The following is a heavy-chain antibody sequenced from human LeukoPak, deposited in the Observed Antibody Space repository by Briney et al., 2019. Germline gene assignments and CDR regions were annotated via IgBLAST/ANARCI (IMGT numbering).Heavy chain of an antibody. CDR1: GGSISSYY. V-gene: IGHV4-4*07. J-gene: IGHJ3*02. D-gene: IGHD3-22*01. Sequence: KASETLSLTCTLSGGSISSYYGSWIRQPAGKGREWIGRIYTSGSTNYNPSLKSRVTMSVDTSKNQFSLKLSSVTAADTAVYYCARDLSSGYAYDAFDIWGQGTMVTVSS. CDR2: IYTSGST. CDR3: ARDLSSGYAYDAFDI.